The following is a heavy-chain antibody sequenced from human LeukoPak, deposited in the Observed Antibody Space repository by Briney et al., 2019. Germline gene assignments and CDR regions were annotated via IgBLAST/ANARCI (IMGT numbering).Heavy chain of an antibody. Sequence: ASVKVSCKASGYTFTSYGISWVRQAPGQGLEWMGWISAYNGNTNYAQKLQGRVTMTTDTSTSTAYMELRSLRSDDTAVYYCARRTRSGGSSYGMDVWGQGTTVTVSS. D-gene: IGHD2-15*01. CDR2: ISAYNGNT. CDR1: GYTFTSYG. CDR3: ARRTRSGGSSYGMDV. J-gene: IGHJ6*02. V-gene: IGHV1-18*01.